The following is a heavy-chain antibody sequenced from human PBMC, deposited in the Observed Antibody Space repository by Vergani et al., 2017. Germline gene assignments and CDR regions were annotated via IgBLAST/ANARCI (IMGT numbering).Heavy chain of an antibody. J-gene: IGHJ4*02. CDR3: AKDLYDYXGGIFTSPPLFFDY. Sequence: QVQLVQSGAEVKKPGSSVKVSCKASGGTFSSYAISWVRQAPGQGLEWMGRIIPIFGTANYAQKFQGRVTITADESTSTAYMELSSLRSEDTALYYCAKDLYDYXGGIFTSPPLFFDYWGQGTLVTVSS. CDR1: GGTFSSYA. V-gene: IGHV1-69*13. CDR2: IIPIFGTA. D-gene: IGHD3-16*01.